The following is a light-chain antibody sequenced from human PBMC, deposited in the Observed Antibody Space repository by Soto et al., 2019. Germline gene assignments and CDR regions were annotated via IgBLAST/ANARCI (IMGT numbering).Light chain of an antibody. CDR1: QSVSNNY. CDR2: DAS. V-gene: IGKV3-20*01. Sequence: EIVLTQSPGTLSLSPGERATLSCRASQSVSNNYLAWYQQKPGQAPRLLIYDASSRATGIPDRFSGGGSGTDFTLTIRRLEPEDFAVYYCQQYNNWPPWTFGQGTTGDIK. CDR3: QQYNNWPPWT. J-gene: IGKJ1*01.